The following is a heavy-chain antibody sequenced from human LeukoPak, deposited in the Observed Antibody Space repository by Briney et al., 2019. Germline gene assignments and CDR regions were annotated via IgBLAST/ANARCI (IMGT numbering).Heavy chain of an antibody. D-gene: IGHD3-10*01. V-gene: IGHV4-38-2*01. J-gene: IGHJ4*02. CDR2: IYHSGST. CDR3: ARLHYYGSGSYLADY. CDR1: GYSISSGYY. Sequence: KPSETLSLTCAVSGYSISSGYYWGWIRQRPGKGLEWIGSIYHSGSTYYNPSLKSRVTISVDTSKNQFSLKLSSVTAADTAVYYCARLHYYGSGSYLADYWGQGTLVTVSS.